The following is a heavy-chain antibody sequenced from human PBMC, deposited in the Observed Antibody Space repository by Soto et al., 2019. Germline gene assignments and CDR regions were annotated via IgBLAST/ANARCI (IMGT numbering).Heavy chain of an antibody. D-gene: IGHD3-3*01. CDR3: AKNYDFWSGYLSWFDP. V-gene: IGHV3-23*01. J-gene: IGHJ5*02. Sequence: PVGSLRLSCAASGFTFSSYAMSWVLQAPGKWLKRVSAISGSGTSTYYADSIKGRFTISRDNPKKTLYLQMNSLRADDTAVYYCAKNYDFWSGYLSWFDPWGHGSLVTVSS. CDR2: ISGSGTST. CDR1: GFTFSSYA.